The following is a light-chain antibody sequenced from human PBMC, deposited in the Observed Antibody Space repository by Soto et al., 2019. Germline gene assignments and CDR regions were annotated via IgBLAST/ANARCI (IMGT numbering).Light chain of an antibody. CDR2: DVS. CDR1: SSDIGDSNF. V-gene: IGLV2-14*01. J-gene: IGLJ1*01. Sequence: QSALAQPASVSGSPGQSITISCTGTSSDIGDSNFVSWYQHHPGKAPKLLIYDVSDRPSRISSRFSGSKSANTASLTISGLQAEDEAFYYCSFYTTTTNVRFVFGTGTKLTVL. CDR3: SFYTTTTNVRFV.